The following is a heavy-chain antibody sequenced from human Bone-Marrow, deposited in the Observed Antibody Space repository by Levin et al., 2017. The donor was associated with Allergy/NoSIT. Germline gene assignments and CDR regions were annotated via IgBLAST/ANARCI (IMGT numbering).Heavy chain of an antibody. Sequence: SETLSLTCTISGGYISSWYWSWIRQPPGKGLEWVGYVFHDGTTKYNPSLKSRLTLSVASSKNQLYLRLTSVTAADAATYYCARAHRRSIGVGGNVDYWGQGTLVTVSS. CDR1: GGYISSWY. J-gene: IGHJ4*02. D-gene: IGHD6-19*01. CDR3: ARAHRRSIGVGGNVDY. CDR2: VFHDGTT. V-gene: IGHV4-59*01.